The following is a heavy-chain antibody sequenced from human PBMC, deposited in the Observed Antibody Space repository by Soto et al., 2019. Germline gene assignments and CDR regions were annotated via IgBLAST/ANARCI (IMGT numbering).Heavy chain of an antibody. CDR1: GYTFTSYA. CDR3: ARDLVGYYDSSGYYYYYYGMDV. Sequence: QVQLVQSGAEVKKPGASVKVSCKASGYTFTSYAMHWVRQAPGQRLEWMGWINAGNGNTKYSQKFQGRVTITSDTSASTAYMELSSLRSEDTAVYYCARDLVGYYDSSGYYYYYYGMDVWGQGTTVTVSS. V-gene: IGHV1-3*01. CDR2: INAGNGNT. D-gene: IGHD3-22*01. J-gene: IGHJ6*02.